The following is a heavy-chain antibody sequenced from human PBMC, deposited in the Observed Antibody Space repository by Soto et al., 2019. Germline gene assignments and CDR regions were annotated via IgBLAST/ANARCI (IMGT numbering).Heavy chain of an antibody. J-gene: IGHJ6*02. V-gene: IGHV3-33*01. CDR3: ARVWAGYYDSPLDV. CDR2: IWYDGSNK. D-gene: IGHD3-22*01. CDR1: GFTFSSYG. Sequence: GGSLRLSCAASGFTFSSYGMHWVRQAPGKGLEWVAVIWYDGSNKYYADSVKGRFTISRDNSKNTLYLQMNSLRAEDTAVYYCARVWAGYYDSPLDVWGQGTTVTVS.